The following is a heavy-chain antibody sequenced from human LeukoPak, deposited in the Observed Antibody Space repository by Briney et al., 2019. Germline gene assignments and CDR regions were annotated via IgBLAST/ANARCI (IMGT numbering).Heavy chain of an antibody. CDR3: TGVSRSSWYDY. V-gene: IGHV3-15*01. CDR2: IKSKTDGGTP. CDR1: GFTFSSYA. J-gene: IGHJ4*02. D-gene: IGHD6-13*01. Sequence: GGSLRLSCAASGFTFSSYAMSWVRQAPGKGLEWVGRIKSKTDGGTPDYAAPVKGRFTISRDDSKNTLYLQMNSLKTEDTAVYYCTGVSRSSWYDYWGQGTLVTVSS.